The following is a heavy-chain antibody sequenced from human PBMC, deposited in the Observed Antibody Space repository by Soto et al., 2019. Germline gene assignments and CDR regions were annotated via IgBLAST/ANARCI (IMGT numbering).Heavy chain of an antibody. D-gene: IGHD2-15*01. V-gene: IGHV1-8*01. CDR1: GYTFTSDD. Sequence: QVQLVQSGAEVKKPGASVKVSCKASGYTFTSDDINWVRQATGQGLERMGWMNPNSGNTGYAQKLQGSVTMIRNTSISTAYMELSSLRSEDTAVYYCARGQICSGGSCYYFDYWGQGTLVTVSS. CDR3: ARGQICSGGSCYYFDY. CDR2: MNPNSGNT. J-gene: IGHJ4*02.